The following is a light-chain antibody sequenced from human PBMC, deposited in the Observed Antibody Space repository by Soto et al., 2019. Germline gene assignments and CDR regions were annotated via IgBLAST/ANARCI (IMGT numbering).Light chain of an antibody. CDR1: QSVRSNY. V-gene: IGKV3-20*01. J-gene: IGKJ2*01. CDR3: QQYGISPYT. CDR2: GAS. Sequence: EIVLTQSPGTLSFSPGERATLSCRSSQSVRSNYLAWYQQKPGQAPRPLIYGASSRATGIPERFSGSGSGTDFTLIISRLEPEDFAVYYCQQYGISPYTFGQGAKLEIK.